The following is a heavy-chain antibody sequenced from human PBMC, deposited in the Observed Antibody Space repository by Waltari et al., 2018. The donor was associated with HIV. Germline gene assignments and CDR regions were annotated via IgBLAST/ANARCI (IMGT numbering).Heavy chain of an antibody. CDR2: NDHRGET. D-gene: IGHD2-21*01. J-gene: IGHJ4*02. V-gene: IGHV4-34*01. CDR1: GASFHDYF. CDR3: ARGLGSRPFFRAYEP. Sequence: QVQLRQWGAGLLKPSETLSLTCAVYGASFHDYFWALFRRSPEKGLEWSGENDHRGETNYNPSFKSRVVISVDMSKNQFSLNLKSVTAADTAVYYCARGLGSRPFFRAYEPWGQGTLVTVSS.